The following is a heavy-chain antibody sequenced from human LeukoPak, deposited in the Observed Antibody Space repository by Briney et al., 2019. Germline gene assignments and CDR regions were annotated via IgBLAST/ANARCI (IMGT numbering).Heavy chain of an antibody. CDR3: ARGPPVSVVVITQDYYYYMDV. CDR2: IIPIFCTA. Sequence: SVKVSCKASGGTFSSYAISWLRQAPGQGLAWMGGIIPIFCTANYAQKFQGRVTITTDESTSTAYMELSSLRSEDTAVYYCARGPPVSVVVITQDYYYYMDVWGKGTTVTVSS. D-gene: IGHD3-22*01. CDR1: GGTFSSYA. V-gene: IGHV1-69*05. J-gene: IGHJ6*03.